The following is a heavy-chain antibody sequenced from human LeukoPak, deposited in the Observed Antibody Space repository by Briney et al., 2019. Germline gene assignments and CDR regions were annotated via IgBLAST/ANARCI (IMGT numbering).Heavy chain of an antibody. D-gene: IGHD1-26*01. J-gene: IGHJ4*02. Sequence: PPETPSLTSTLPSGSLRGDFWGCGRQPPGKGLEWIGRIYTTGTTQYNPSLKSRVSMSVDTSTNQYSLNLRSMTAADTAVYYCGRQGYTASYYFFDYWSQGTLVAVS. CDR1: SGSLRGDF. V-gene: IGHV4-4*07. CDR2: IYTTGTT. CDR3: GRQGYTASYYFFDY.